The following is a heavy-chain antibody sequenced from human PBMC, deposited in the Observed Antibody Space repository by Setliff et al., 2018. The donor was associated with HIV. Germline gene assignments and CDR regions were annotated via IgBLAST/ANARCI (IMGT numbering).Heavy chain of an antibody. CDR3: ARDLRDGFEEWFSTLDDGMDV. V-gene: IGHV1-2*02. D-gene: IGHD3-3*01. CDR2: INPTGGGT. Sequence: ASVKVSCKASGYTFTDHYMHWVRQAPGQGLEWMGWINPTGGGTNYAQKFQGRVTMTRDTSINTIYMELSRLRSDDTAVYYCARDLRDGFEEWFSTLDDGMDVWGQGTTVTVSS. CDR1: GYTFTDHY. J-gene: IGHJ6*02.